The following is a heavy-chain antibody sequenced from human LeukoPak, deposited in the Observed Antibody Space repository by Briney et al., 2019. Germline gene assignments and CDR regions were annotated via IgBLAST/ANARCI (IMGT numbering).Heavy chain of an antibody. D-gene: IGHD2-2*01. J-gene: IGHJ4*02. CDR3: ARGYCSSTSCSRPPDY. CDR1: GFTLSRYW. Sequence: PGGSLRLSCAASGFTLSRYWMTWVRQSPGKGLGWVANTKEDGSEKYYADSVKGRFTISRANAKNSLYLQMNSLRAEDTAVYYCARGYCSSTSCSRPPDYWGQGTLVTVSS. CDR2: TKEDGSEK. V-gene: IGHV3-7*04.